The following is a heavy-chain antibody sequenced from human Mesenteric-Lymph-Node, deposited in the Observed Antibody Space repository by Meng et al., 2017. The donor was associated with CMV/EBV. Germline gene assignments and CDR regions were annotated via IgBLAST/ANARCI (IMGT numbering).Heavy chain of an antibody. CDR2: IYYNGRYMSYSETP. D-gene: IGHD3/OR15-3a*01. CDR1: SGSNF. CDR3: ARGAKGTYAFDV. V-gene: IGHV4-31*02. J-gene: IGHJ3*01. Sequence: SGSNFWNWIRQHPGKGLEWIGYIYYNGRYMSYSETPYYNPSLKSRTTISIDTSANQFSLRLSSVTAADTAAYYCARGAKGTYAFDVWGQGTVVTVSS.